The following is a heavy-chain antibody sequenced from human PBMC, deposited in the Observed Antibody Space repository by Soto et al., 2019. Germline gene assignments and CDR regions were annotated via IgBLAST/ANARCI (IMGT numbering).Heavy chain of an antibody. Sequence: GGSLRLSCAASGFTFSSYWMHWVRQAPGKGLVWVSRINSDGSSTSYADSVKGRFTISRDNAKNTLYLQMNSLRAEDTAVYYCARDRGYCSSTSCYRLQPGEYNWFDPWGQGTLVTVSS. D-gene: IGHD2-2*02. CDR1: GFTFSSYW. CDR2: INSDGSST. CDR3: ARDRGYCSSTSCYRLQPGEYNWFDP. V-gene: IGHV3-74*01. J-gene: IGHJ5*02.